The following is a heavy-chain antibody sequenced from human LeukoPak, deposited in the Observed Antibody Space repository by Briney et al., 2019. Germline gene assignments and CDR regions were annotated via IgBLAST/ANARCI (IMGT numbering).Heavy chain of an antibody. CDR3: VRDTENVGYDAFEF. V-gene: IGHV3-74*01. J-gene: IGHJ5*01. CDR1: GFTFSTYW. CDR2: LDRDGTTT. Sequence: GGSLRLSCVASGFTFSTYWMHWVRQAPGKGLEWVSRLDRDGTTTSYADSVYGRFTISRDNAKSTLYLQRRSLRAEDTAVYYCVRDTENVGYDAFEFWGHGTLVTVSS. D-gene: IGHD2/OR15-2a*01.